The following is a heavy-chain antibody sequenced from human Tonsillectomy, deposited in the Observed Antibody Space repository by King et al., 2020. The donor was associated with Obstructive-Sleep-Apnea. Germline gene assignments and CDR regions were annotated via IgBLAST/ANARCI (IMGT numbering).Heavy chain of an antibody. CDR3: TKEGAYSDGYRGWFDP. CDR1: GFTFSNAW. CDR2: IKSRTDGGTA. V-gene: IGHV3-15*01. D-gene: IGHD5-18*01. J-gene: IGHJ5*02. Sequence: VQLVESGGGLVKPGGSLRLSCAASGFTFSNAWMSWVRQAPGKGLEWVGRIKSRTDGGTADYGAPVKGRFTISIDDSKNTLSLQMNSLKTEDTAVYFCTKEGAYSDGYRGWFDPWGQGTLVTVSS.